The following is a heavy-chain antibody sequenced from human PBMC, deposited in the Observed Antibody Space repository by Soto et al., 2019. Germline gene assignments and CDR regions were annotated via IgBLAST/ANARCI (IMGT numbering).Heavy chain of an antibody. Sequence: GGSLRLSCAASGFTFSSYGMHWVRQAPGKGLEWVAVISYDGSNKYYADSVKGRFTISRDNSKNTLYLQMNSLRAEDTAVYYCAKPPLRYCSSTSCSHFDYWGQGTLVTVSS. D-gene: IGHD2-2*01. CDR1: GFTFSSYG. J-gene: IGHJ4*02. V-gene: IGHV3-30*18. CDR3: AKPPLRYCSSTSCSHFDY. CDR2: ISYDGSNK.